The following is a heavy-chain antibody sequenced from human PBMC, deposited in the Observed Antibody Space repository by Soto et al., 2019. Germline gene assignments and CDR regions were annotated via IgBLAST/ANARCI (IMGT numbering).Heavy chain of an antibody. J-gene: IGHJ5*02. Sequence: QLQLKESGPGLVKPSETLSLTCTVSAGSISRSNYYWGWIRQPPGKGREWIGSMYSIGNTYYKPTLMSRVTISVDTSKNQFSLKLTSVTAADTAVYYCARQPYDSSGYYYGAWGQGTLVTVSS. V-gene: IGHV4-39*01. CDR2: MYSIGNT. D-gene: IGHD3-22*01. CDR3: ARQPYDSSGYYYGA. CDR1: AGSISRSNYY.